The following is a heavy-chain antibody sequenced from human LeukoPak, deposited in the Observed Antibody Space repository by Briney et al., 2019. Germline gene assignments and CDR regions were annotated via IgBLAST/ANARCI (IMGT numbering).Heavy chain of an antibody. V-gene: IGHV4-34*01. CDR2: INHSGRT. Sequence: PSETLSLTCAVYGGSFSGYYWSWIRQPPGKGLEWIGEINHSGRTNYNPSLKSRVTISVDTSKNQFSLKLSSVTAADTAVYYCARGGIQLWLRGVGGGRGTYFDYWGQGTLVTVSS. CDR1: GGSFSGYY. J-gene: IGHJ4*02. CDR3: ARGGIQLWLRGVGGGRGTYFDY. D-gene: IGHD5-18*01.